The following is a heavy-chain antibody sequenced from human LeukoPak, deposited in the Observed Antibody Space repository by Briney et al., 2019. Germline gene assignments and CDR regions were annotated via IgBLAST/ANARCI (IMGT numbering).Heavy chain of an antibody. V-gene: IGHV3-30*18. CDR1: GFTFSSYG. J-gene: IGHJ4*02. Sequence: GGSLRLSCAASGFTFSSYGMHWVRQAPGKGLEWVAVISYDGSNNYYADSVKGRFTISRDNSKNTLYLQMNSLRAEDTAVYYCAKVRLSYSSGSIDYWGQGTLVTVSS. D-gene: IGHD3-22*01. CDR3: AKVRLSYSSGSIDY. CDR2: ISYDGSNN.